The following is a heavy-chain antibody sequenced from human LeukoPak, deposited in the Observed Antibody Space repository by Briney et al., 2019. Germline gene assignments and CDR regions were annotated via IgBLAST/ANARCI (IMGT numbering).Heavy chain of an antibody. J-gene: IGHJ3*02. D-gene: IGHD2-2*01. Sequence: ASVKVSCKASGGTFSSYAISWVRQAPGQGLEWMGGIIPVFGTANYAQKFQGRVTITADESTSTAYMELSSLRSEDTAVYYCARTPLDCSSTSCYGYDAFDIWGHGTMVTVSS. CDR3: ARTPLDCSSTSCYGYDAFDI. V-gene: IGHV1-69*01. CDR1: GGTFSSYA. CDR2: IIPVFGTA.